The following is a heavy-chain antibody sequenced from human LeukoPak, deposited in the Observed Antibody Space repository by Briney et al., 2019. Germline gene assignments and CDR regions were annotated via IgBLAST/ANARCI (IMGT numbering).Heavy chain of an antibody. D-gene: IGHD2-8*01. CDR2: INHSGST. CDR3: ARGYIVLMVYAISPIYFDY. CDR1: GGSFSGYY. Sequence: PSETLSLTCAVYGGSFSGYYWSWIRQPPGKGLEWIGEINHSGSTNYNPSLKSRVTISVDTSKNQFSLKLSSVTAADTAVYYCARGYIVLMVYAISPIYFDYWGQGTLVTVSS. J-gene: IGHJ4*02. V-gene: IGHV4-34*01.